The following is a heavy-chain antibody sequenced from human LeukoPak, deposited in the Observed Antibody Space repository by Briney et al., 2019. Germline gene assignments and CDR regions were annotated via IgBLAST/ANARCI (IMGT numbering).Heavy chain of an antibody. D-gene: IGHD3-22*01. CDR2: IKQDGSEK. CDR3: ARRPYYYDSSGYYYFDY. J-gene: IGHJ4*02. V-gene: IGHV3-7*01. Sequence: GGSLRLSCAASGFTFSSYWMSWVRQAPGKGLEWVANIKQDGSEKYYVDSVKGRFTISRDNAKNSLYLQMNILRAEDTAVYYCARRPYYYDSSGYYYFDYWGQGTLVTVSS. CDR1: GFTFSSYW.